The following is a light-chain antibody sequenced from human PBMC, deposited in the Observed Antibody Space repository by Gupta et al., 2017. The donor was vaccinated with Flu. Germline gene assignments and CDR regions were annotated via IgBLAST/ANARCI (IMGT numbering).Light chain of an antibody. CDR1: QGISAW. J-gene: IGKJ1*01. CDR3: QLTDNFPWT. Sequence: PSSGLAAVGDTVTITCRASQGISAWLAWYQQKPGKAPKLLMSAASSLESGVPTRFSGSGSGTDFTLTISRRQPEDFATYYCQLTDNFPWTFGQGTKVEIK. V-gene: IGKV1-12*01. CDR2: AAS.